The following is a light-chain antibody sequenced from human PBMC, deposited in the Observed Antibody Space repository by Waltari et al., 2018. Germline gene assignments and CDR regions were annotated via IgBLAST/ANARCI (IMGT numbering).Light chain of an antibody. CDR1: QFVKNN. CDR2: KAS. V-gene: IGKV1-5*03. Sequence: DIQMTQSPSTLPASVGDRVTITCRASQFVKNNLAWFQQKPGKAPKVLIHKASRLDSGVPSRFSGSGFETEFILSISSLQPDDFATYFCQEYDSLPITFGGGTKVGIK. CDR3: QEYDSLPIT. J-gene: IGKJ4*01.